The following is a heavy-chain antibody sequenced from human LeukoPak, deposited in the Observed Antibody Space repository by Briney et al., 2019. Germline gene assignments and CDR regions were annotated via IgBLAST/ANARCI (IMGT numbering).Heavy chain of an antibody. CDR1: GYTFTSYG. J-gene: IGHJ4*02. Sequence: GASVKVSCKASGYTFTSYGISWVRQAPGQGLEWMGWISAYNGNTNYAQKLQGRVTMTRDTSTSTVYMELSSLRSEDTAVYYCAREIAVADTPLDYWGQGTLVTVSS. CDR2: ISAYNGNT. V-gene: IGHV1-18*01. CDR3: AREIAVADTPLDY. D-gene: IGHD6-19*01.